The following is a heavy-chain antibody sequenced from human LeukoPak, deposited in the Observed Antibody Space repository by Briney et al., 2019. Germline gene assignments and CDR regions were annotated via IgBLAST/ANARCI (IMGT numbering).Heavy chain of an antibody. J-gene: IGHJ3*02. D-gene: IGHD5-24*01. CDR2: IYPGDSDT. Sequence: GESLKISCKGSGYSFTSYWIGWVRQMPGKGLEWIGIIYPGDSDTRYSPSFQGQVTISADKSISTAYLQWSSLKASDTAMYYCARPAGNGYNYDAFDIWGQGTMVTVSS. V-gene: IGHV5-51*01. CDR1: GYSFTSYW. CDR3: ARPAGNGYNYDAFDI.